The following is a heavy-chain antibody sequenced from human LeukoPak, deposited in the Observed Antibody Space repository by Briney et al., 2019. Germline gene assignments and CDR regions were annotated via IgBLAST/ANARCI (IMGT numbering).Heavy chain of an antibody. CDR3: ARQIGVVVAAGWFDP. CDR2: IYPGDSDT. V-gene: IGHV5-51*01. J-gene: IGHJ5*02. CDR1: GYSFTSYW. Sequence: GESLKISCKGSGYSFTSYWIGWVRQMPGKGLEWMGIIYPGDSDTRYSPSFQGQVTISADKSISTAYLQWSSLKASDTAMYYCARQIGVVVAAGWFDPWGQGTLVTVSS. D-gene: IGHD2-15*01.